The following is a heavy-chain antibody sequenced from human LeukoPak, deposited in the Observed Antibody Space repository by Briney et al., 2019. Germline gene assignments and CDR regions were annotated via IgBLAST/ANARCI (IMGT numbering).Heavy chain of an antibody. CDR2: VSSSGGTI. V-gene: IGHV3-48*04. Sequence: GGSLRLSCTASGFTFSSYSMNWVRQASGEGLESVSYVSSSGGTISYADSVKGRFSISRDNAKKSLYLQMNSLRAEDTAVYYCARGPVSSSGFFDYWGQGTLVTVSS. J-gene: IGHJ4*02. CDR1: GFTFSSYS. CDR3: ARGPVSSSGFFDY. D-gene: IGHD3-22*01.